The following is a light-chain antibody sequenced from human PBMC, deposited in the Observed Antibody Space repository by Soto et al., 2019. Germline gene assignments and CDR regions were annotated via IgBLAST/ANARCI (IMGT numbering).Light chain of an antibody. CDR3: QSYDSSLSGWV. J-gene: IGLJ3*02. V-gene: IGLV1-40*01. CDR2: GNS. CDR1: SSNIGAGYD. Sequence: QSVLTQPPSVSGAPGQRVTISCTGSSSNIGAGYDVHWYQQLPGTAPKLLIYGNSNRPSGVPDRFSGSKSGTSDSLAITGLQAEDDADYYCQSYDSSLSGWVFGGGTKLTVL.